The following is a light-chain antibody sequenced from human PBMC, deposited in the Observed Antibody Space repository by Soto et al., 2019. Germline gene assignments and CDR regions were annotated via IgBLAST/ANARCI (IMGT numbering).Light chain of an antibody. CDR2: GNS. CDR1: SSNIGAGYD. Sequence: QSVLTQPPSVSGAPGQRVTLSCTGSSSNIGAGYDVHWYQQLPGTAPNLLIPGNSTRPSGVPDRFSGSKSGTSASLAITGLHAEDEADYYCQSYAISLSGSVFGGGTKLTVL. CDR3: QSYAISLSGSV. J-gene: IGLJ2*01. V-gene: IGLV1-40*01.